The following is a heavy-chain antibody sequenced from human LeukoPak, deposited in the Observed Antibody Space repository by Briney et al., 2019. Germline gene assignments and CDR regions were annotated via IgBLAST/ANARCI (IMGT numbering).Heavy chain of an antibody. CDR2: IRSKAYGGTT. CDR1: GFTFGDYA. D-gene: IGHD4-23*01. CDR3: TRPGGYGGNSGA. J-gene: IGHJ4*02. V-gene: IGHV3-49*04. Sequence: GGSLRLSCTASGFTFGDYAMSWVRQAPGKGLEWVGFIRSKAYGGTTEYAASVKGRFTISRDDSKSIAYLQMNILKTDDIAVYYCTRPGGYGGNSGAWSQASLVSVSS.